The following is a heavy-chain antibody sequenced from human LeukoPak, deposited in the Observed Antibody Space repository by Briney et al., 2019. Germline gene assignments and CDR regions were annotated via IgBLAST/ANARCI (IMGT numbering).Heavy chain of an antibody. J-gene: IGHJ4*02. CDR1: GGSISSHY. V-gene: IGHV4-59*08. CDR3: ARHPGYCSGGSCYSENFDY. CDR2: IYYSGST. D-gene: IGHD2-15*01. Sequence: PSQTLSLTCTVSGGSISSHYWSWIRQPPGKGLEWIGYIYYSGSTNYNPSLKSRVTISVDTSKNQFSLKLSSVTAADTAVYYCARHPGYCSGGSCYSENFDYWGQGTLVTVSS.